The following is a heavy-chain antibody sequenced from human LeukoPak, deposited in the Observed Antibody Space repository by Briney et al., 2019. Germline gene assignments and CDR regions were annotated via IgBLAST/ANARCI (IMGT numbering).Heavy chain of an antibody. J-gene: IGHJ6*03. CDR2: VDHSGST. D-gene: IGHD3-10*01. CDR3: ARVFGYYYYYLDV. V-gene: IGHV4-34*01. Sequence: SETLSLTCEVYGGSLSGYRWTWIRQPPGKGLEWIGEVDHSGSTTYTSSLEGRVTITADNSKNQFSLSLTSMTAADTAVYYCARVFGYYYYYLDVWGKGTTVTVSS. CDR1: GGSLSGYR.